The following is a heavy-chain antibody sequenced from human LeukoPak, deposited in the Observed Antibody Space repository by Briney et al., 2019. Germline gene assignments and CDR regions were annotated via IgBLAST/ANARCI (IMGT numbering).Heavy chain of an antibody. J-gene: IGHJ4*02. CDR2: IKRKTDGGTT. V-gene: IGHV3-15*01. CDR3: TTESGYFDY. CDR1: GFTLSNAW. Sequence: GGSLRLSCAASGFTLSNAWMSWVRQAPGKGLEWVGRIKRKTDGGTTDYAAPVKGRFTISRDDSKNTLYLQMNSLKTEDTAVYYCTTESGYFDYWGQGTLVTVSS.